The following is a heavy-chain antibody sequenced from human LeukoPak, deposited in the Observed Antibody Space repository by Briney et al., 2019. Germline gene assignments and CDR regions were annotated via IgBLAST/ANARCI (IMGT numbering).Heavy chain of an antibody. CDR2: ISSNGGST. J-gene: IGHJ4*02. V-gene: IGHV3-64*01. CDR1: GFTFSIYA. Sequence: GGSLRLSCAASGFTFSIYAMSWVRQAPGKGLEYVSAISSNGGSTYYANSVKGRFTISRDNSKNTLYLQMGSLRAEDMAVYYCARGDDYGDYWGQGTLVTVSS. CDR3: ARGDDYGDY.